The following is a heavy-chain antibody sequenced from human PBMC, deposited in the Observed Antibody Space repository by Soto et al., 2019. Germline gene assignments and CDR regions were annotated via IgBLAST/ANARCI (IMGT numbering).Heavy chain of an antibody. D-gene: IGHD3-10*01. CDR3: ARQSYYYGSGSHSPTLYYFDY. V-gene: IGHV4-39*01. CDR2: IYYSGST. J-gene: IGHJ4*02. CDR1: GGSISSSSYY. Sequence: QLQLQESGPGLVKPSETLSLTCTVSGGSISSSSYYWGWIRQPPGKGLEWIGSIYYSGSTYYNPSLKSRVTISVDTSKNQFSLKLSSVTAADTAVYYCARQSYYYGSGSHSPTLYYFDYWGQGTLVTVSS.